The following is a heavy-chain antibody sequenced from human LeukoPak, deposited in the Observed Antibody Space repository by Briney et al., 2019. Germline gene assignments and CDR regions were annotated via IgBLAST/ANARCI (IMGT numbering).Heavy chain of an antibody. CDR2: INHSGST. Sequence: SETLSLTCTVSGGSISSSSYYWGWIRQPPGKGLEWIGEINHSGSTNYNPSLKSRVTISVDTSKNQFSLKLSSVTAADTAVYYCARGRRGSSSSSPRYFDYWGQGTLVTVSS. D-gene: IGHD6-6*01. CDR3: ARGRRGSSSSSPRYFDY. V-gene: IGHV4-39*07. J-gene: IGHJ4*02. CDR1: GGSISSSSYY.